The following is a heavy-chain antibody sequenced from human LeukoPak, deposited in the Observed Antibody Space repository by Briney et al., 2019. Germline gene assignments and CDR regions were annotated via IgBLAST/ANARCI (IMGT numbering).Heavy chain of an antibody. CDR1: GGSISSGGYS. CDR3: ARGAYYDFWSGYYTAEDVLFDY. Sequence: PSQTLSLTCTVSGGSISSGGYSWSWIRQHPGKGLEWIGYIYYSGSTYYNPSLKSQVTISVDTSKNQFSLKLSSVTAADTAVYYCARGAYYDFWSGYYTAEDVLFDYWGQGTLVTVSS. D-gene: IGHD3-3*01. CDR2: IYYSGST. V-gene: IGHV4-31*01. J-gene: IGHJ4*02.